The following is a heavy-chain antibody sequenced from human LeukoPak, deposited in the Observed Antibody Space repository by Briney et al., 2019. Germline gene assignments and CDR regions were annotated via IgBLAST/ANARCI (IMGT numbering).Heavy chain of an antibody. V-gene: IGHV1-69*06. CDR1: GGTFSSYA. CDR2: ITPIFGTA. D-gene: IGHD1-1*01. Sequence: SVKVSCKASGGTFSSYAISWVRQAPRQGLEWMGGITPIFGTANYAQKFQGRVTITADKSTSTAYMELSSLRSEDTAVYYCARGLQLDRYYFDYWGQGTLVTVSS. J-gene: IGHJ4*02. CDR3: ARGLQLDRYYFDY.